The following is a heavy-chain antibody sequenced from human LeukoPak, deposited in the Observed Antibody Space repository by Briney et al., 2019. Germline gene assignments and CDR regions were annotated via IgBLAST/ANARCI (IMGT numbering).Heavy chain of an antibody. V-gene: IGHV3-74*01. CDR3: ARGQDPDDYFDY. Sequence: GGSLRLSCSASGFTFSRDWMHWVRQVPGKGLVWVSRSDDGSTSYADSVRGRFTISRDNAKKTLYLQMNSLRAEDTAVYYCARGQDPDDYFDYWGQGSLVTVSS. CDR2: SDDGST. J-gene: IGHJ4*02. CDR1: GFTFSRDW.